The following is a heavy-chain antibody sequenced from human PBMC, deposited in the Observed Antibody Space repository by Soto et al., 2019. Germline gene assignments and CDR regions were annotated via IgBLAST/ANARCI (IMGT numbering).Heavy chain of an antibody. Sequence: GGSLRLSCAASGFTFSSYWMHWVRQAPGKGLVWVSRINSDGSSTSYADSVKGRFTISRDNAKNTLYLQMNSLRAEDTAVYYCARTKLLWFGEDFDYWGQGTLVTVSS. CDR1: GFTFSSYW. CDR2: INSDGSST. D-gene: IGHD3-10*01. J-gene: IGHJ4*02. V-gene: IGHV3-74*01. CDR3: ARTKLLWFGEDFDY.